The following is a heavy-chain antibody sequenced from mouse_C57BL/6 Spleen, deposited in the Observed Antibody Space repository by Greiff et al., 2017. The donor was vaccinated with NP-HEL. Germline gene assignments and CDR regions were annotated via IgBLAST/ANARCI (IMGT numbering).Heavy chain of an antibody. V-gene: IGHV1-69*01. D-gene: IGHD2-5*01. CDR1: GYTFTSYW. CDR2: IDPSDSYT. Sequence: QVHVKQPGAELVMPGASVKLSCKASGYTFTSYWMHWVKQRPGQGLEWIGEIDPSDSYTNYNQKFKGKSTLTVDKSSSTAYMQLSSLTSEDSAVYYCARRAYSNPYYFDYWGQGTTLTVSS. CDR3: ARRAYSNPYYFDY. J-gene: IGHJ2*01.